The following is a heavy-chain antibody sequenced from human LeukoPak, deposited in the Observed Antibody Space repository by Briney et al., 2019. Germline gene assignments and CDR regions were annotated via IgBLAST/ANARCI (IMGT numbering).Heavy chain of an antibody. V-gene: IGHV3-23*01. Sequence: GGSLRLSCAASGFTFSSYAMSWVRQAPGKGLEWVSSISNSSGSTYYADSVKGRFTNSRDNSKNTLYLQMNSLRAEDTAVYYCASGGAPAGYWGQGTLVSVSS. CDR2: ISNSSGST. J-gene: IGHJ4*02. D-gene: IGHD6-25*01. CDR3: ASGGAPAGY. CDR1: GFTFSSYA.